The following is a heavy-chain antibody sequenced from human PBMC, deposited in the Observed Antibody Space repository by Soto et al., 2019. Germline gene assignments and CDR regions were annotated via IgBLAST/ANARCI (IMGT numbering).Heavy chain of an antibody. J-gene: IGHJ5*02. Sequence: GESLKISCKASGYTFTDAWIGWVRQMPGKGLEWMGIVYPGDSQTRYNPSFQGQITISADKSITTAYLQWTSLKASDSAMYFCARDIHYGSGRGWFDPWGQGTLVTVSS. CDR1: GYTFTDAW. D-gene: IGHD3-10*01. CDR3: ARDIHYGSGRGWFDP. V-gene: IGHV5-51*01. CDR2: VYPGDSQT.